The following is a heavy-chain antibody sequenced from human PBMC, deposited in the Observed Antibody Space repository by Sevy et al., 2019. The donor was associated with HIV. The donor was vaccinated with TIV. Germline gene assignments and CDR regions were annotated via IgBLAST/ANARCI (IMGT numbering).Heavy chain of an antibody. Sequence: SVKVSCKPSGYTFSGYYIHWVRQAPGQGLEWMGWINPKSGGTNYAQKFQGRVTMTRDTSISTAYMELSRLRSDDTAVYYCARGGESLPYCGGDCYPDYWGQGTLVTVSS. CDR1: GYTFSGYY. CDR3: ARGGESLPYCGGDCYPDY. CDR2: INPKSGGT. J-gene: IGHJ4*02. D-gene: IGHD2-21*02. V-gene: IGHV1-2*02.